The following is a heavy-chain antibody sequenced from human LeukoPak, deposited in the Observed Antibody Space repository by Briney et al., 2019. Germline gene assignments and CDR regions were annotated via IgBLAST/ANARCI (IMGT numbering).Heavy chain of an antibody. CDR2: ISGDGGST. V-gene: IGHV3-43*02. CDR3: AKDEATMIVVASGLMDV. D-gene: IGHD3-22*01. CDR1: GFTFDDYA. Sequence: GGSLRLSCAASGFTFDDYAMHWVRQAPGKGLEWVSLISGDGGSTYYADSVNGRFTISRDNSKNSLYLQMNSLRTEDTALYYCAKDEATMIVVASGLMDVWGQGTTVTVSS. J-gene: IGHJ6*02.